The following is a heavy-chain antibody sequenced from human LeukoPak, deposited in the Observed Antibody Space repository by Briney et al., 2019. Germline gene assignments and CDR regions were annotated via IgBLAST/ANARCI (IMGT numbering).Heavy chain of an antibody. J-gene: IGHJ4*02. CDR1: DGSISSYY. CDR2: FYYSGST. Sequence: PSETLSLTCTVSDGSISSYYWSWIRQPPGKGLEWIGFFYYSGSTNYNPSLKSRVTISVDTSKNQFSLKLSSVTAADTAVYYCARGGVYFEYWGQGTLVTVSS. V-gene: IGHV4-59*01. CDR3: ARGGVYFEY. D-gene: IGHD2-8*01.